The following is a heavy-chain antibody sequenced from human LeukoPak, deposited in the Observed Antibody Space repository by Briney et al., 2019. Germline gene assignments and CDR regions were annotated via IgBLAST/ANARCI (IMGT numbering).Heavy chain of an antibody. CDR3: ARASGDILTGYSSYFDY. Sequence: GASVKVSCKASGYTFTTFGISWVRQAPGQGLEWRGWINPNSVGTNYAQKFQGRVTITRDTSISTAYMELSRLRSDDTAVYYCARASGDILTGYSSYFDYWGQGTLVTVSS. CDR1: GYTFTTFG. D-gene: IGHD3-9*01. V-gene: IGHV1-2*02. J-gene: IGHJ4*02. CDR2: INPNSVGT.